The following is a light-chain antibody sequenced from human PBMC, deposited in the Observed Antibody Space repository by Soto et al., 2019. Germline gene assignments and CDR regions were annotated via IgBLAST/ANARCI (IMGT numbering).Light chain of an antibody. CDR2: LNSDGSH. CDR3: QTWGTGIEV. CDR1: SGHSSYT. J-gene: IGLJ2*01. Sequence: QSVLTQSPCASASLGASVKLTCTLSSGHSSYTIAWHQQQPEKGPRYLMTLNSDGSHSKGDGIPDRFSGSSSGAERYLSISSLQSEDEADYYCQTWGTGIEVFGGGTKLTVL. V-gene: IGLV4-69*01.